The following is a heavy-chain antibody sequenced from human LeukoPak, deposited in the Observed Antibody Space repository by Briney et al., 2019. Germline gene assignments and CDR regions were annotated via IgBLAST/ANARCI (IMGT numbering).Heavy chain of an antibody. CDR3: ASNIPTPTTSPPLGY. CDR1: GGSTDSYYY. V-gene: IGHV4-59*08. Sequence: SETLSLTCTVSGGSTDSYYYWSWIRQPPGKGLEWIGYIDYSGRTKYNPSLQSRVTISVDTSKTQFSLRLGSVTAADTAVYFCASNIPTPTTSPPLGYWGQGTLVTVSS. J-gene: IGHJ4*02. CDR2: IDYSGRT. D-gene: IGHD1-1*01.